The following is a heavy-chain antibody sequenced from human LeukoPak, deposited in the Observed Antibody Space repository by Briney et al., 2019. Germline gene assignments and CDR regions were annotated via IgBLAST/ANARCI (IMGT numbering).Heavy chain of an antibody. V-gene: IGHV1-8*01. CDR3: ARKGGSGSYYYRFVY. Sequence: GASVKVSCRASGYTFTSYDINWVRQATGQGLEWMGWMNPNSGNTGYAQKFRGRVTMTRNTSISTAYMELSSLRSEDTAVYYCARKGGSGSYYYRFVYWGQGTLVTVSS. CDR1: GYTFTSYD. CDR2: MNPNSGNT. J-gene: IGHJ4*02. D-gene: IGHD3-10*01.